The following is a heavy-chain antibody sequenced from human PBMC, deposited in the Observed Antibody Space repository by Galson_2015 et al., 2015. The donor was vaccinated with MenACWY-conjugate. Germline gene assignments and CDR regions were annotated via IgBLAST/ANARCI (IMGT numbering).Heavy chain of an antibody. D-gene: IGHD1-14*01. CDR2: ISWNGGTI. J-gene: IGHJ5*02. CDR1: GFTFDDYA. Sequence: SLRLSCAASGFTFDDYAMHWVRQAPGKGLEWVSGISWNGGTIGYADSVKGRFTISRDNAKNSLYLQMNSLRVEDTAFYYCAKLSTGGGAWGQGTLVTVSS. CDR3: AKLSTGGGA. V-gene: IGHV3-9*01.